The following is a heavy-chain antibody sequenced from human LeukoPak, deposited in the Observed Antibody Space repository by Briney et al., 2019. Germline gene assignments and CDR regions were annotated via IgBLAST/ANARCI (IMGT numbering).Heavy chain of an antibody. CDR1: GGSISSYY. Sequence: PSETLSLTCTVSGGSISSYYWSWIQQPPGKGLEWIGYIYYSGSTNYNPSLKSRVTISVDTSKNQFSLKLSSVTAADTAVYYCARPVDTAIHGAFDTWGQGTMVTVSS. V-gene: IGHV4-59*08. CDR2: IYYSGST. D-gene: IGHD5-18*01. CDR3: ARPVDTAIHGAFDT. J-gene: IGHJ3*02.